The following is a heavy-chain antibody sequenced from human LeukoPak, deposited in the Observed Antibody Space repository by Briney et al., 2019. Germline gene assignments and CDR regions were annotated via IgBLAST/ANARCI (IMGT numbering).Heavy chain of an antibody. V-gene: IGHV4-61*08. D-gene: IGHD6-6*01. J-gene: IGHJ4*02. CDR1: GGSISSGGYY. CDR3: ARGEYSSSFAGY. Sequence: SETLSLTCTVSGGSISSGGYYWSWIRQPPGKGLEWIGYIYHSGSTNYNPSLKSRVTISVDTSKNQFSLKLSSVTAADTAVYYCARGEYSSSFAGYWGQGTLVTVSS. CDR2: IYHSGST.